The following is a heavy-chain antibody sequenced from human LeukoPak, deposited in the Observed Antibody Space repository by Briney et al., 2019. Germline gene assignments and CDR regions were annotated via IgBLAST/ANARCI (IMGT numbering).Heavy chain of an antibody. V-gene: IGHV2-70*04. Sequence: SSPALVKPTQTLTLTCTFSGFSLSTSGMRVSWIRQPPGKALEWLARIDWDDDKFYSTSLKTRLTISKDTSKNQVVLTMTNMDPVDTATYYCARTTLYSGAFDIWGQGTMVTVSS. D-gene: IGHD1-26*01. CDR1: GFSLSTSGMR. J-gene: IGHJ3*02. CDR2: IDWDDDK. CDR3: ARTTLYSGAFDI.